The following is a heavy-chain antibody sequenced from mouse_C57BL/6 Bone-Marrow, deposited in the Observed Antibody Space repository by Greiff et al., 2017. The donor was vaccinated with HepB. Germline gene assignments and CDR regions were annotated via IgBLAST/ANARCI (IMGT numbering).Heavy chain of an antibody. V-gene: IGHV10-3*01. CDR1: GFTFNTYA. CDR2: IRSKSSNYAT. D-gene: IGHD4-1*01. CDR3: VREAGTSWYFDV. J-gene: IGHJ1*03. Sequence: EVQGVESGGGLVQPKGSLKLSCAASGFTFNTYAMHWVRQAPGKGLEWVARIRSKSSNYATYYADSVKDRFTISRDDSQSMLYLQMNNLKTEDTAMYYCVREAGTSWYFDVWGTGTTVTVSS.